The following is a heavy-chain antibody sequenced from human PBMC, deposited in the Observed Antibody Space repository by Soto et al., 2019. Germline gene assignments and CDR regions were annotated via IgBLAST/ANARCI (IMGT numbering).Heavy chain of an antibody. V-gene: IGHV1-3*01. Sequence: GASVKVSCKASGYTFTRYTIHWVRQAPGQRLEWMGWINAGNGYTKYSQNFQDRVTITRDTSASTAYMELSSLRSEDTAVYYCARVLDYFGSASHDYWGQGTLVTVSS. J-gene: IGHJ4*02. CDR3: ARVLDYFGSASHDY. CDR2: INAGNGYT. D-gene: IGHD3-10*01. CDR1: GYTFTRYT.